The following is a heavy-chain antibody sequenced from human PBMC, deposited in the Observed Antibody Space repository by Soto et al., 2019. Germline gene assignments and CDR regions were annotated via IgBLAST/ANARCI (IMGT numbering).Heavy chain of an antibody. J-gene: IGHJ5*02. V-gene: IGHV3-53*04. CDR2: IYSGGST. CDR1: GFTVSSNY. CDR3: ARGVGSGSYSNWFDA. D-gene: IGHD3-10*01. Sequence: GGSLRLSCAASGFTVSSNYMSWVRQAPGKGLEWVSVIYSGGSTYYADSVKGRFTISRHNSKNTLYLQMNSLRAEDTAVYYRARGVGSGSYSNWFDAWGQGTLVTVSS.